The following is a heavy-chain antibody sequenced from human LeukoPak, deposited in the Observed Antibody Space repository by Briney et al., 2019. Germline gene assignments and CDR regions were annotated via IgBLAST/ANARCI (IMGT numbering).Heavy chain of an antibody. CDR3: ARDRSRGYSYGYCFDY. Sequence: SVKVSCKASGGTFSSYAISWVRQAPGQGLEWMGRIIPIFGTANYAQKFQGRVTVTTDESTSTAYMELSSLRSEDTAVYYCARDRSRGYSYGYCFDYWGQGTLVTVSS. CDR2: IIPIFGTA. CDR1: GGTFSSYA. V-gene: IGHV1-69*05. J-gene: IGHJ4*02. D-gene: IGHD5-18*01.